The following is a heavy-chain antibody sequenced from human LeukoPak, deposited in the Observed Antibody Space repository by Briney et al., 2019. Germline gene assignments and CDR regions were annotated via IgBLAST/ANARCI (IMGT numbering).Heavy chain of an antibody. CDR1: GGSISSYY. V-gene: IGHV4-59*08. Sequence: SETLSLTCTVSGGSISSYYWSWIRQPPGKGLEWIGYIYYSGSTNYNPSLKSRVTISVDTSKNQFSLKLSSVTAADTAVYYCARHAGGYYGSGSYSANDYWGQGTLVTVSS. J-gene: IGHJ4*02. CDR2: IYYSGST. D-gene: IGHD3-10*01. CDR3: ARHAGGYYGSGSYSANDY.